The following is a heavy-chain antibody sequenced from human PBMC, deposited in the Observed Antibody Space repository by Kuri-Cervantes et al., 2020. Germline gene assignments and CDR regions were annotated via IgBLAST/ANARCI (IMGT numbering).Heavy chain of an antibody. Sequence: SDTLSLTCTVSGGSIGLYYWSWIRQPAGKGLEWIGRIHTSGSTNYNPSLKSRVTISVDMSKNQFSLKLSSVTAADTAVYFCARGGMTMVRGVDRSFQHWGQGTLVTVSS. J-gene: IGHJ1*01. CDR2: IHTSGST. D-gene: IGHD3-10*01. V-gene: IGHV4-4*07. CDR1: GGSIGLYY. CDR3: ARGGMTMVRGVDRSFQH.